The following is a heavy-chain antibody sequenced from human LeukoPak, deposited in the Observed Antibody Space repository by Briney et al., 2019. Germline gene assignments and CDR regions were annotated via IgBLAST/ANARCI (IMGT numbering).Heavy chain of an antibody. CDR2: IIPIFGTA. Sequence: ASVKVSCKASGGTFSSYAISWVRQPPGQGLEWMGGIIPIFGTANYAQKFQGRVTITTDESTSTAYTELSSLRSEDTAVYDCARGVTMIGSVYWGQGTLVTVSS. V-gene: IGHV1-69*05. CDR1: GGTFSSYA. CDR3: ARGVTMIGSVY. J-gene: IGHJ4*02. D-gene: IGHD3-22*01.